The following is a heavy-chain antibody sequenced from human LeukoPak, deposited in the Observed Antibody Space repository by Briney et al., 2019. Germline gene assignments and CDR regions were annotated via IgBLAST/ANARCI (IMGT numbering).Heavy chain of an antibody. CDR2: MSGSGGMT. V-gene: IGHV3-23*01. CDR1: GFTFSSYA. CDR3: AKVPFFYYDSSGYNYFDF. J-gene: IGHJ4*02. Sequence: GGSLRLSCAASGFTFSSYAMSWVRQPPGKGLEWVSAMSGSGGMTYSADSVKGRFTMSRDNSKETLYLEMNSLRSEDSAVYYCAKVPFFYYDSSGYNYFDFWGQGTLVTVSS. D-gene: IGHD3-22*01.